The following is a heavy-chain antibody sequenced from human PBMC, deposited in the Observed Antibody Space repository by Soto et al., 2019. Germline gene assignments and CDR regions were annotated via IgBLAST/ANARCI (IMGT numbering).Heavy chain of an antibody. V-gene: IGHV3-33*01. D-gene: IGHD3-22*01. Sequence: QVQLVESGGGVVQPGRSLRLSCAASGFTFSSYGMHWVRQAPGKGLEWVAVIWYDGSNKYYADSVKGRFTISRDNSKNTLYLQMNSLRAEDTAVYYCARDTHYYDSSGYYRPFWAFDIWGQGTMVTVSS. CDR1: GFTFSSYG. CDR2: IWYDGSNK. CDR3: ARDTHYYDSSGYYRPFWAFDI. J-gene: IGHJ3*02.